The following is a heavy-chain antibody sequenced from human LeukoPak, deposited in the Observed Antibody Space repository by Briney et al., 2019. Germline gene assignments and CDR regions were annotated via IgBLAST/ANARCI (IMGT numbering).Heavy chain of an antibody. J-gene: IGHJ4*02. V-gene: IGHV4-34*01. CDR1: GGSFSGYY. CDR2: INHSGST. Sequence: SETLSLTCAVYGGSFSGYYWSWIRQPPGKGLEWIGEINHSGSTYYNPSLKSRVTISVDTSKNQFSLKLSSVTAADTAVYYCARRGGDILTGYNTLDYWGQGTLVTVSS. D-gene: IGHD3-9*01. CDR3: ARRGGDILTGYNTLDY.